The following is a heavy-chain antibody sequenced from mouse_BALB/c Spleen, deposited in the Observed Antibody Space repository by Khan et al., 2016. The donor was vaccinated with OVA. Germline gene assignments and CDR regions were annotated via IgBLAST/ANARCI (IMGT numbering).Heavy chain of an antibody. Sequence: VQLQQSGAEFVRSGASVKLSCTTSGFNIKDYYMHWVKQRPKRGLEWIGWIDPENGDTEFAPKFQGKATMTADTSSNTAYLHLSSLTSEDTAVYYSNAAKLSLLFPSWGQGTLVTVSA. CDR3: NAAKLSLLFPS. CDR2: IDPENGDT. CDR1: GFNIKDYY. V-gene: IGHV14-4*02. D-gene: IGHD1-3*01. J-gene: IGHJ3*01.